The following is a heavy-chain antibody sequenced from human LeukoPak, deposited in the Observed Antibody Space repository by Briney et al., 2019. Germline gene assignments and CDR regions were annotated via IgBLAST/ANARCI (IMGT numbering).Heavy chain of an antibody. CDR3: ARAIAARHYYYMDV. D-gene: IGHD6-6*01. Sequence: GGSLRLSCAASGFTFSSYAMHWVRQAPGKGLEWVAVISYDGSNKYYADSVKGRFTISRGNSKNTLYLQMNSLRAEDTAVYYCARAIAARHYYYMDVWGKGTTVTVSS. CDR1: GFTFSSYA. J-gene: IGHJ6*03. V-gene: IGHV3-30*01. CDR2: ISYDGSNK.